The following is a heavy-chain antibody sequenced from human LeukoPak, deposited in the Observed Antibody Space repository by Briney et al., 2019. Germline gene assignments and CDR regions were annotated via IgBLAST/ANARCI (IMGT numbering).Heavy chain of an antibody. Sequence: PGGSLRLSCAASGFTFSSYGMHWVRQAPGKGLEWVAVISYDGSNKYYADSVKGLFTISRDNSKNTLYLQMNSLRAEDTAVYYCAKGEQLWLLAGPIDYWGQGTQVTVSS. CDR3: AKGEQLWLLAGPIDY. V-gene: IGHV3-30*18. D-gene: IGHD5-18*01. CDR1: GFTFSSYG. J-gene: IGHJ4*02. CDR2: ISYDGSNK.